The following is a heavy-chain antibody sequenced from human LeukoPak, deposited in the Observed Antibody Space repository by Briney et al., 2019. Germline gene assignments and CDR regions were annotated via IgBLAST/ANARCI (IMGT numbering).Heavy chain of an antibody. CDR2: IYYSGGT. V-gene: IGHV4-39*07. CDR3: ARARREMVDY. J-gene: IGHJ4*02. CDR1: GGSISSSSYY. D-gene: IGHD5-24*01. Sequence: SETLSLTCTVSGGSISSSSYYWGWLRPPPRKGLEWIGSIYYSGGTYYNPSIKSRVTILVDTSKNQFSLKLSSVTAADTAVYHCARARREMVDYWGQGTLVTVSS.